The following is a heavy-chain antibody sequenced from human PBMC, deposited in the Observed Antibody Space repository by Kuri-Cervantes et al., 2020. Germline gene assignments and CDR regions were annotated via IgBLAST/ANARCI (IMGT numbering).Heavy chain of an antibody. Sequence: SETLSLTCAVYGGSFSGYFWNWIRQPPGKGLERIGEINHSGSTNYNPSLKSRVNISVDKSKKQFSLKLSSVTAADTAVYYCARNYGDYPHDAFDIWGQGTMVTVSS. V-gene: IGHV4-34*01. CDR3: ARNYGDYPHDAFDI. CDR1: GGSFSGYF. D-gene: IGHD4-17*01. CDR2: INHSGST. J-gene: IGHJ3*02.